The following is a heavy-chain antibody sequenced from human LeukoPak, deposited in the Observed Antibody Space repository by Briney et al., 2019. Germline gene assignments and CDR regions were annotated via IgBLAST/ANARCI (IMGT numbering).Heavy chain of an antibody. CDR2: ISYDGSNK. V-gene: IGHV3-30-3*01. D-gene: IGHD1-26*01. CDR1: GFTFSSYA. J-gene: IGHJ4*02. CDR3: ARGGEWELPWSFDY. Sequence: GGSLRLSCAASGFTFSSYAMHWVRQAPGKGLEWVAVISYDGSNKYYADSVKGRFTNSRDNSKNTLYLQMNSLRAEDTAVYYCARGGEWELPWSFDYWGQGTLVTVSS.